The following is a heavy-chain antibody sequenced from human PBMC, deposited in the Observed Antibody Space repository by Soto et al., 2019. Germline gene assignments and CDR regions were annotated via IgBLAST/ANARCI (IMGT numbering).Heavy chain of an antibody. D-gene: IGHD5-18*01. J-gene: IGHJ6*02. Sequence: QVQLVXXGAEVKKXXXXVKVSCKASGGTFSSYAISWVRQAPGQGLEWMGGIIPIFGTANYAQKFQGRGTITADESTSTAYMELSSLRSEDTAVYYCATQGLPNYYYDGMDVWGQGTTVTVSS. CDR2: IIPIFGTA. CDR1: GGTFSSYA. V-gene: IGHV1-69*12. CDR3: ATQGLPNYYYDGMDV.